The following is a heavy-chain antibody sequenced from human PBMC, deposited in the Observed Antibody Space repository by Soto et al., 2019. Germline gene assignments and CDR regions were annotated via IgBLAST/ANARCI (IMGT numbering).Heavy chain of an antibody. V-gene: IGHV3-74*01. Sequence: GGSLRLSCAASGFTFSSYWMHWVRQAPGKGLVWVSRINSDGSSTSYADSVKGRFTISRDNAKNTLYLQMNSLRAEDTAVYYCARVPEGSVVVAANNDAFDIWGQGTMVTVSS. J-gene: IGHJ3*02. D-gene: IGHD2-15*01. CDR1: GFTFSSYW. CDR3: ARVPEGSVVVAANNDAFDI. CDR2: INSDGSST.